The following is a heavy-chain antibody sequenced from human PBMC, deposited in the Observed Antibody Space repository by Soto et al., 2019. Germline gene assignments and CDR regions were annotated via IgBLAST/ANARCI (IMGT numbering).Heavy chain of an antibody. CDR1: GFTFSSYG. CDR2: ISYDGSNK. D-gene: IGHD6-19*01. Sequence: GGSLRLSCAASGFTFSSYGMHWVRQAPDKRLEWVAVISYDGSNKYYADSVKGRFTISRDNSKNTLYLQMNSLRAEDTAVYYCAKVIAVAKKYYYYGMDVWGQGSTVTVTS. J-gene: IGHJ6*02. CDR3: AKVIAVAKKYYYYGMDV. V-gene: IGHV3-30*18.